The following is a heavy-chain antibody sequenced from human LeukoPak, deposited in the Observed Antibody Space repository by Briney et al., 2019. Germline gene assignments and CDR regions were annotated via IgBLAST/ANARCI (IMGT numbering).Heavy chain of an antibody. D-gene: IGHD3-9*01. CDR3: ASGDYDILTGRHAFDI. Sequence: SETLSLTCTVSGGSISSYHWSWIRQPPGKGLEWIGYIYYSGSTNYNPSLESRVTISVDTSKNQFSLKLSSVTAADTAVYYCASGDYDILTGRHAFDIWGQGTMVTVSS. J-gene: IGHJ3*02. CDR2: IYYSGST. V-gene: IGHV4-59*08. CDR1: GGSISSYH.